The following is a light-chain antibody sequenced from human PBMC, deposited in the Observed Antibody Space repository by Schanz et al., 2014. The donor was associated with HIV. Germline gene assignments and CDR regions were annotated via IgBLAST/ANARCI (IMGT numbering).Light chain of an antibody. Sequence: NFMLTQPHSVSESPGKTATIPCTRSSGSIASNYVQWYRQRPGSVPATVVYEDNQRPSGVPDRFSGSIDTSSNSASLTISGLKTEDEADYFCQSYDDRDHVVFGGGTKPTVL. CDR1: SGSIASNY. CDR3: QSYDDRDHVV. CDR2: EDN. J-gene: IGLJ2*01. V-gene: IGLV6-57*04.